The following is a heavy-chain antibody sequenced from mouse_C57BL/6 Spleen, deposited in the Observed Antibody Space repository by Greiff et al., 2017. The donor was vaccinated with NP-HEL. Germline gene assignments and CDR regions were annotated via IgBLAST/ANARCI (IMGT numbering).Heavy chain of an antibody. CDR2: INPNNGGT. V-gene: IGHV1-18*01. J-gene: IGHJ3*01. CDR3: ARDEYHYGSGGFAY. D-gene: IGHD1-1*01. Sequence: EVQLQESGPELVKPGASVKIPCKASGYTFTDYNMDWVKQSHGKSLEWIGDINPNNGGTIYNQKFKGKATLTVDKSSSTAYMELRSLTSEDTAVYYCARDEYHYGSGGFAYWGQGTLVTVSA. CDR1: GYTFTDYN.